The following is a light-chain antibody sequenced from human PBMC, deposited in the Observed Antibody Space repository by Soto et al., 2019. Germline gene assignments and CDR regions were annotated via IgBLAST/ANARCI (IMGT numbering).Light chain of an antibody. V-gene: IGKV3-20*01. Sequence: ELVLTQSPGTLSLSPGERATLSCRASQSVSSSYLAWYQQKPGQAPRLLIYGASSRATGIPDRFRGSGSGTDFTLTISRLEPEDFAVYYCQQYGSSTGGTFGKGTKVDI. CDR2: GAS. CDR1: QSVSSSY. J-gene: IGKJ1*01. CDR3: QQYGSSTGGT.